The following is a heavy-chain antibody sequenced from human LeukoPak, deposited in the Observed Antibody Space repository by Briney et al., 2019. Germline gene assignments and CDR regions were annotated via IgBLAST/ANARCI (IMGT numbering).Heavy chain of an antibody. J-gene: IGHJ6*03. V-gene: IGHV1-2*02. CDR3: ARVGSSGLPGYYYYYMDV. Sequence: ASVKVSCKASGYTFTGYYMHWVRQAPGQGLEWMGWINPNSGGTNYAQKFQGRVTMTRDTSISTAYMELSRLRSDDTAVYYCARVGSSGLPGYYYYYMDVWGKGTTVTISS. D-gene: IGHD6-19*01. CDR1: GYTFTGYY. CDR2: INPNSGGT.